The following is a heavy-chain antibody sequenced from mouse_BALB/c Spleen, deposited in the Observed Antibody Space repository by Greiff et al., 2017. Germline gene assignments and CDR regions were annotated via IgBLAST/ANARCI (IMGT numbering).Heavy chain of an antibody. CDR2: IWGGGST. CDR1: GFSLSRYS. D-gene: IGHD2-10*02. J-gene: IGHJ1*01. Sequence: QVQLKESGPGLVAPSQSLSITCTVSGFSLSRYSVHWVRQPPGKGLEWLGMIWGGGSTDYNSALKSRLSISKDNSNSKVFLKMNSLQTDDTAMYYCARNWYGNHWYFAVWGAGTTVTVSS. V-gene: IGHV2-6-4*01. CDR3: ARNWYGNHWYFAV.